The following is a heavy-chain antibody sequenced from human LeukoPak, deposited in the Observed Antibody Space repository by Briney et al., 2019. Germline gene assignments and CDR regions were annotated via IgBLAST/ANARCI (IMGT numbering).Heavy chain of an antibody. D-gene: IGHD2-15*01. J-gene: IGHJ4*02. CDR2: INPNTGDT. CDR3: ARDERFCNGDNHYPDLGY. Sequence: ASVKVSCKASGYTFTGYHLFWVRQAPGQGLEWMGWINPNTGDTRYGQKFQGRVTLTRDTSIRTTYMELSSLRSDDTAVYYCARDERFCNGDNHYPDLGYWGQGTLVTVPS. CDR1: GYTFTGYH. V-gene: IGHV1-2*02.